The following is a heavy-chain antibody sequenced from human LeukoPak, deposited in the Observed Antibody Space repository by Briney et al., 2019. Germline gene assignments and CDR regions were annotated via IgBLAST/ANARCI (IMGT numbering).Heavy chain of an antibody. J-gene: IGHJ3*02. V-gene: IGHV4-59*01. CDR1: GGSISSYY. CDR2: IYYSGST. Sequence: SETLSFTCTASGGSISSYYWSWIRQPPGKGLEWIGYIYYSGSTNYNPSLKSRVTISVDTSKNQFSLKLSSVTAADTAVYYCARADDSSGYYFDAFDIWGQGTMVTVSS. CDR3: ARADDSSGYYFDAFDI. D-gene: IGHD3-22*01.